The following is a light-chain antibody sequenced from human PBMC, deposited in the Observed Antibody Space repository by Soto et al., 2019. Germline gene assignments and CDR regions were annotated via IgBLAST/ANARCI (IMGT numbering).Light chain of an antibody. CDR2: DAS. CDR3: QHYNNWPA. J-gene: IGKJ1*01. Sequence: IVMPQAPFTLSVSPIERAPLSCRASQSVRSNLAWYQQRPGQAPRLLIYDASTRATDIPARFSGSGSGTDFTLTITSLQSEDFAVYYCQHYNNWPAFGLGTKVDI. V-gene: IGKV3-15*01. CDR1: QSVRSN.